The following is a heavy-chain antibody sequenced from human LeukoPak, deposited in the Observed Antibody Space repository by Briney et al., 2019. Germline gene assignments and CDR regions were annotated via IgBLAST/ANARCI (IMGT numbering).Heavy chain of an antibody. J-gene: IGHJ4*02. CDR3: ARAPNYYDSNGYYFDY. CDR2: INWDGGST. V-gene: IGHV3-20*01. D-gene: IGHD3-22*01. CDR1: GFTFGDYG. Sequence: GGSLRLSCAASGFTFGDYGMSWVRQAPGKGLEWVSGINWDGGSTEYVDSVKGRFTISRDNAKNSLYLQMNSLRAEDTALYDCARAPNYYDSNGYYFDYWGQGTLVTVSS.